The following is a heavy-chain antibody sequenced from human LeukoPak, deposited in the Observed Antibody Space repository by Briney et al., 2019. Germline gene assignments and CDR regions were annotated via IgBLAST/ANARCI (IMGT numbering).Heavy chain of an antibody. Sequence: PGRSLRLSCAASGFTFSSYGMHRVRQAPGKGLEWVAVISYDGSNKYYADSVKGRFTISRDNSKNTLYLQMNSLRAEDTAVYYCAGAALDYWGQGTLVTVSS. CDR2: ISYDGSNK. CDR3: AGAALDY. CDR1: GFTFSSYG. J-gene: IGHJ4*02. V-gene: IGHV3-30*03.